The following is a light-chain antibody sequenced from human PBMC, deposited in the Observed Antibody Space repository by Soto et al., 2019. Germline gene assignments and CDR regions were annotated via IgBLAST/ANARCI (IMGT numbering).Light chain of an antibody. Sequence: IVMTQSPVILSVSTGERATLSCRASQNININLAWYQQRPGQAPRVLIYGASSRASGIPDRFSGSGSGTDFTLTINRLEPDDFAFYYCQQYKDWPPLTFGGGTRVDMK. J-gene: IGKJ4*01. CDR2: GAS. V-gene: IGKV3D-15*01. CDR3: QQYKDWPPLT. CDR1: QNININ.